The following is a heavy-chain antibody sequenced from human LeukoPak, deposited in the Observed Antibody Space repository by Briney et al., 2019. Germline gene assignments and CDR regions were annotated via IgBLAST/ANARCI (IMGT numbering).Heavy chain of an antibody. CDR1: GGSISSYY. D-gene: IGHD6-13*01. J-gene: IGHJ4*02. Sequence: SETLSLTCTVSGGSISSYYWSWIRQFPGEGLEWIRYIYKSGITHYNPSLKRRVTMSVDTSKNQVSLKLSSVTAADTAVYYCAGGALKQQLPRFYFDFWGQGTLVTVSS. CDR2: IYKSGIT. V-gene: IGHV4-59*01. CDR3: AGGALKQQLPRFYFDF.